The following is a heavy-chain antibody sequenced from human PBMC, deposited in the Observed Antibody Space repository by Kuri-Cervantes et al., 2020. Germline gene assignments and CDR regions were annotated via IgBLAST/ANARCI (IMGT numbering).Heavy chain of an antibody. CDR2: IYYSGST. V-gene: IGHV4-61*05. D-gene: IGHD6-19*01. CDR3: ARTVADFFRRGSPFDY. Sequence: SETLSLTCAVSGGSIMSSSYYWGWIRQPPGKGLEWIGYIYYSGSTNYNPSLKSRVTISVDTSKNQFSLKLSSVTAADTAVYYCARTVADFFRRGSPFDYWGQGTLVTVSS. J-gene: IGHJ4*02. CDR1: GGSIMSSSYY.